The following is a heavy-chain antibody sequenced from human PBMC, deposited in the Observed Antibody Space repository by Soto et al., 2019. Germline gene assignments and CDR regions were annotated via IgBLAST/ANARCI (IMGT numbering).Heavy chain of an antibody. D-gene: IGHD4-17*01. CDR2: IRSKANSDAT. Sequence: GGSLRLSCAASGFTFSGSAMHWVRQASGKGLEWVGRIRSKANSDATAYAASVKGRFTISRDNSKNTSYLQMNSLKTEDTAVYYCTRDTLYGDYNAFDIWGQGTMVTVSS. CDR1: GFTFSGSA. J-gene: IGHJ3*02. CDR3: TRDTLYGDYNAFDI. V-gene: IGHV3-73*01.